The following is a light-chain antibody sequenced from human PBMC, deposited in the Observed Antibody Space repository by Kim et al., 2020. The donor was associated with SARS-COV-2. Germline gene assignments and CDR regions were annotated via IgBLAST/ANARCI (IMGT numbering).Light chain of an antibody. CDR1: QSISSW. J-gene: IGKJ2*01. CDR2: KAS. V-gene: IGKV1-5*03. CDR3: QQYNGC. Sequence: DIQMTQSPSILSASVGDRVTITCRASQSISSWLAWYQQKPGKAPEVLIYKASNLKSGVPSRFSGSGSGTEFTLTISSLQPDDFATYYCQQYNGCFGQGTKVDIK.